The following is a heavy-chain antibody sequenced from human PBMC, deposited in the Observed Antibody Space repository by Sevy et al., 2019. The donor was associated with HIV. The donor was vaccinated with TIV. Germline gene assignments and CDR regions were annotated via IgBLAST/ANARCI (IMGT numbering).Heavy chain of an antibody. CDR3: AKGRPTVTRLYYYGMHV. V-gene: IGHV3-23*01. CDR1: GFTFSSYA. Sequence: GGSLRLSCAASGFTFSSYAMSWVRQAPGKGLEWVSAISCSGGSTYYADSVKGRFTISRDNSKNTLYLQMNSLRAEDTAVYYCAKGRPTVTRLYYYGMHVWGQGTTVTVSS. D-gene: IGHD4-17*01. J-gene: IGHJ6*02. CDR2: ISCSGGST.